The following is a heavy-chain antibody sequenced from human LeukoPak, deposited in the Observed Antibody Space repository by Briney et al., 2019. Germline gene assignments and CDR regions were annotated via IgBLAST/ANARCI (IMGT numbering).Heavy chain of an antibody. CDR2: INHSGST. V-gene: IGHV4-34*01. CDR1: GGSFSGYY. Sequence: SGTLSLTCAVYGGSFSGYYWSWIRQPPGKGLEWIGEINHSGSTNYNPSLKSRVTISVDTSKNQFSLKLSSVTAADTAVYYCARRSWFGGFDYWGQGTLVTVSS. CDR3: ARRSWFGGFDY. J-gene: IGHJ4*02. D-gene: IGHD3-10*01.